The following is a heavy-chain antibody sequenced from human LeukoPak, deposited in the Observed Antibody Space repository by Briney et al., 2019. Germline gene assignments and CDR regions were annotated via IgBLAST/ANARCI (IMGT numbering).Heavy chain of an antibody. CDR3: ARDQQLVPGYFDL. D-gene: IGHD6-13*01. Sequence: ASLKLSCKPSGGTFSSYAISLVRRAPGQRLEWMGRIIPLFVTANDAQKFQGRVTITPVDSTSKAYMELSSLRSEDTAVYYCARDQQLVPGYFDLWGRGTLVTVSS. CDR2: IIPLFVTA. J-gene: IGHJ2*01. CDR1: GGTFSSYA. V-gene: IGHV1-69*13.